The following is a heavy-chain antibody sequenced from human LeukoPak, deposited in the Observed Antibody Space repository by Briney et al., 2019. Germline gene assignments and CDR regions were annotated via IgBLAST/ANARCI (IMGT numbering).Heavy chain of an antibody. J-gene: IGHJ4*02. Sequence: SSETLSLTCTVSGYSISTGYYWDWIRQPPGKGLEWIGYIYYSGTTNYNPSLKSRVTISVDTSKNQFSLKLSSVTAADTAVYYCARVREGASQRIFFDFWGQGTLVTVSS. V-gene: IGHV4-38-2*02. D-gene: IGHD1-26*01. CDR2: IYYSGTT. CDR1: GYSISTGYY. CDR3: ARVREGASQRIFFDF.